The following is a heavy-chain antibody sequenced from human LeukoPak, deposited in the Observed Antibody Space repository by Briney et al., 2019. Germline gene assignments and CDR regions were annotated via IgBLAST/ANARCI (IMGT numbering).Heavy chain of an antibody. Sequence: GGSLRLSCAASGFTFSSYAMSWVRQAPGKGLERVSAISGSGGSTYYADSVKGRFTISRDNSKNTLYLQMNSLRAEDTAVYYCAKGVSSVVYALNWFDPWGQGTLVTVSS. CDR3: AKGVSSVVYALNWFDP. V-gene: IGHV3-23*01. D-gene: IGHD2-8*02. CDR1: GFTFSSYA. CDR2: ISGSGGST. J-gene: IGHJ5*02.